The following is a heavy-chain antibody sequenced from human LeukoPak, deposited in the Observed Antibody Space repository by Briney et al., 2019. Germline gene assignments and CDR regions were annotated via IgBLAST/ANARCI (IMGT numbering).Heavy chain of an antibody. Sequence: SETLSLTCTVSGNSVSGHYWSWIRQTPGKGLEWIGYVSYSGGTNYNPSLKRRVSISLDTSKNQFSLKLSSPAAADPAVYYCARAPMAITTSAFPDAFDFWGQGTMVTVSS. CDR3: ARAPMAITTSAFPDAFDF. CDR2: VSYSGGT. D-gene: IGHD5-12*01. J-gene: IGHJ3*01. V-gene: IGHV4-59*02. CDR1: GNSVSGHY.